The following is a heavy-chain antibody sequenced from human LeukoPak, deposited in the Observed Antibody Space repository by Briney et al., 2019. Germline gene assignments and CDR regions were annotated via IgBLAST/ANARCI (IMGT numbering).Heavy chain of an antibody. J-gene: IGHJ5*02. CDR1: GFTFSSYS. D-gene: IGHD2-15*01. Sequence: GGSLRLSCAASGFTFSSYSMNWVRQAPGKGLEWVSSISSSSSHIYYADSVKGRFTISRDNAKNSLYLQMNSLRAEDTAVYYCASRYCSGGSCYSGWGAGFDPWGQGTLVTVSS. V-gene: IGHV3-21*01. CDR3: ASRYCSGGSCYSGWGAGFDP. CDR2: ISSSSSHI.